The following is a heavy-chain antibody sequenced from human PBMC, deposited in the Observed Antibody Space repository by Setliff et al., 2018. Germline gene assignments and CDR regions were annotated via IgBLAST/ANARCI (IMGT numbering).Heavy chain of an antibody. CDR2: IYTSGST. J-gene: IGHJ4*02. CDR3: ARDLYCGGHCYHLFDS. V-gene: IGHV4-61*02. D-gene: IGHD2-21*02. CDR1: GGSISSGSYY. Sequence: SETLSLTCTVSGGSISSGSYYWSWIRPPAGKGLEWIGRIYTSGSTNYNPSLKSRVTISVDTSKNHFSLKLTSVTAADTAVYYCARDLYCGGHCYHLFDSWGQGIMVTVSS.